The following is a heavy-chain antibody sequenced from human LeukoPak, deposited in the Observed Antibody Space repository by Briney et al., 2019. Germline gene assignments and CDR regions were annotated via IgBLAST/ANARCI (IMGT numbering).Heavy chain of an antibody. J-gene: IGHJ4*02. V-gene: IGHV1-46*01. CDR1: GYTFTSYY. D-gene: IGHD3-16*01. Sequence: ASVKVSCKASGYTFTSYYMHWVRQAPGQGLEWMGIINPSGGSTSYAQKFQGRVTMTRDTSTSTVYMELSSLRAEDTAVYYCAKLSYVWSDENDEFDYWGQGTLVTVSS. CDR2: INPSGGST. CDR3: AKLSYVWSDENDEFDY.